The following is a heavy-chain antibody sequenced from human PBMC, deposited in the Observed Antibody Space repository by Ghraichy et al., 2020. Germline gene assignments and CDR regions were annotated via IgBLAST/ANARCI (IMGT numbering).Heavy chain of an antibody. J-gene: IGHJ6*02. D-gene: IGHD6-19*01. CDR1: GYTFTSYG. V-gene: IGHV1-18*01. CDR2: ISAYNGNT. Sequence: ASVKVSCKASGYTFTSYGISWVRQAPGQGLEWMGWISAYNGNTNYAQKLQGRVTMTTDTSTSTAYMELRSLRSDDTAVYYCAIQWLVQNYYGMDVWGQGTTVTGSS. CDR3: AIQWLVQNYYGMDV.